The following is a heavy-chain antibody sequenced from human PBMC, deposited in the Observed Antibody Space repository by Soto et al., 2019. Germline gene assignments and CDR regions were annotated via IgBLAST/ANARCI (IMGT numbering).Heavy chain of an antibody. J-gene: IGHJ5*02. V-gene: IGHV3-23*01. CDR3: AKDLPRYSSGWGGWFDP. CDR1: GFTFSSYA. Sequence: GGSLRLSCAASGFTFSSYAMSWVRQAPGKGLEWVSAISGSGGSTYYADSVKGRFTISRDNSKNTLYLQMNSLRAEDTAVYYCAKDLPRYSSGWGGWFDPWGQGTLVTVSS. CDR2: ISGSGGST. D-gene: IGHD6-19*01.